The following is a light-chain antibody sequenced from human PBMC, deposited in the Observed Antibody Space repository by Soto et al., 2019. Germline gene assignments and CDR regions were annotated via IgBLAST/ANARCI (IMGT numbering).Light chain of an antibody. CDR3: CSYAGSPSV. Sequence: QSALTQPRSVSGSPGQSVTISCTGTSSDVGGYNYVSWHQQRPGKAPKVMIYDVSKRPSGVPDRFSGSKSGDTASLTISALQAEDEADYYCCSYAGSPSVFGTGTKLTVL. V-gene: IGLV2-11*01. J-gene: IGLJ1*01. CDR1: SSDVGGYNY. CDR2: DVS.